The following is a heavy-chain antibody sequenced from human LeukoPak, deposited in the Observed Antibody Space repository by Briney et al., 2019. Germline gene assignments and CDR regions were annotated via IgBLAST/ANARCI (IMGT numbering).Heavy chain of an antibody. CDR1: GFTFSSHV. Sequence: GGSLRLSCAASGFTFSSHVMHWVRQAPGKGLEWVAVISSDGSSKYYADSVEGRFTISRDNSKNTLYLQMKSLRAEDTAVYYCAREGTTIVVALDYWGQGTLVTVSS. CDR3: AREGTTIVVALDY. J-gene: IGHJ4*02. V-gene: IGHV3-30-3*01. CDR2: ISSDGSSK. D-gene: IGHD3-22*01.